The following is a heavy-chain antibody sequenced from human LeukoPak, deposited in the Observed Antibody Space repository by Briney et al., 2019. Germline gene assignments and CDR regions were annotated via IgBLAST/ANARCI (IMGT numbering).Heavy chain of an antibody. J-gene: IGHJ4*02. V-gene: IGHV3-23*01. Sequence: GGSLRLSCAASGFTFSSYAMSWVRQAPGKGLEWVSAISGSGGSTYYADSVKGRFTISRDNSKNTLYLQMNSLRAEDTAVYYCADIAVPATATPPDYWGQGTLVTVSS. CDR3: ADIAVPATATPPDY. D-gene: IGHD2-15*01. CDR2: ISGSGGST. CDR1: GFTFSSYA.